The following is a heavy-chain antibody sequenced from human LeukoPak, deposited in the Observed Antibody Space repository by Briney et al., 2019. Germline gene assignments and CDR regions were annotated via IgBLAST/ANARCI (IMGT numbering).Heavy chain of an antibody. CDR2: ISGSGGST. CDR3: AKAPGIAVAGDRGH. D-gene: IGHD6-19*01. CDR1: GFTFSSYA. V-gene: IGHV3-23*01. J-gene: IGHJ4*02. Sequence: GGSLRLSCAASGFTFSSYAMSWVRQAPGKGLEWVSAISGSGGSTYYADSVKGRFTISRDNSKNTLYLQMNSLRAEDTAVYYCAKAPGIAVAGDRGHWGQGTLVTVSS.